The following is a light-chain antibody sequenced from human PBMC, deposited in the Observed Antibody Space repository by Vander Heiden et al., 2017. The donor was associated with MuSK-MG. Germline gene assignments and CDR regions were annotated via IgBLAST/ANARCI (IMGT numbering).Light chain of an antibody. Sequence: HSASSLSASVGDSVTITCRASQSISTYLNWYQQKPGKAPKLLIYAASSLQSGVPSRFRGSGSGTDFTLTISSLQPEDFATYSCQQSYSTPRTFGQGTKLDIK. J-gene: IGKJ2*01. CDR2: AAS. CDR3: QQSYSTPRT. V-gene: IGKV1-39*01. CDR1: QSISTY.